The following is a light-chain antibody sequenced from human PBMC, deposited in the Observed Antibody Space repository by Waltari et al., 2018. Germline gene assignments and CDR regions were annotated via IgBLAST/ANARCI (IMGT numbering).Light chain of an antibody. J-gene: IGLJ1*01. CDR2: VKSDGSH. Sequence: LPVLTQPPSASALLGALIKLTSTLSCHHRTYTNQLYPPTPVRSPQFIMKVKSDGSHSRGDGIPDRFMGSSSGADRYLTLSNLQSDDEAEYLCGESHTIDGQVGFVFGTGTKVTVL. V-gene: IGLV4-3*01. CDR1: CHHRTYT. CDR3: GESHTIDGQVGFV.